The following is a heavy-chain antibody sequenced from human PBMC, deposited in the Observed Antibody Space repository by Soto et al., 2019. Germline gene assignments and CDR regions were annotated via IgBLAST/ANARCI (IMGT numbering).Heavy chain of an antibody. CDR3: ARGRSRPDF. D-gene: IGHD3-16*02. CDR1: GGSVSSGSYY. CDR2: VYYSGST. Sequence: QVQLQESGPGLVKPSETLSLTCTVSGGSVSSGSYYWSWIRQPPGKGLEWIGCVYYSGSTTYNPSRKSRVTISIDTSKNQFSLKLSSVAAADTAVYYCARGRSRPDFWGQGTLVTVSS. V-gene: IGHV4-61*01. J-gene: IGHJ4*02.